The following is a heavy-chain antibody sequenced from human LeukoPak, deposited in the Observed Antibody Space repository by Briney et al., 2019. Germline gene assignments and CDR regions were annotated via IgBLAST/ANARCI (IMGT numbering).Heavy chain of an antibody. V-gene: IGHV3-30-3*01. D-gene: IGHD6-19*01. J-gene: IGHJ4*02. CDR3: ARDSGAYYFDY. CDR2: ISYDGSNK. CDR1: GFTFSSYA. Sequence: GGSLRLSCAASGFTFSSYAMHWVRQAPGKGLEWMAVISYDGSNKYYADSVKGRFTISRDNSKNTLYLQMNSLRAEDTAVYYCARDSGAYYFDYWGQGTLVTVSS.